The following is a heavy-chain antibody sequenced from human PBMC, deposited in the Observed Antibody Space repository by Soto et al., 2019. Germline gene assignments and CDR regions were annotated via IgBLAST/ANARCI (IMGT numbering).Heavy chain of an antibody. J-gene: IGHJ4*02. D-gene: IGHD6-19*01. CDR1: GFTFSSYA. CDR3: AREGSSGWNLFDY. CDR2: ISYDGSNK. V-gene: IGHV3-30-3*01. Sequence: QVQLVESGGGVVQPGRSLRLSCAASGFTFSSYAMHWVRQAPGKGLEWVSVISYDGSNKYYADSVKGRFTISRDNSKNTLYLQMNSLRAEDTAVYYCAREGSSGWNLFDYWGQGTLVTVSS.